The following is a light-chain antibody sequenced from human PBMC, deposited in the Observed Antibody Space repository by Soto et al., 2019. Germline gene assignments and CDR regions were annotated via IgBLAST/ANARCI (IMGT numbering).Light chain of an antibody. J-gene: IGLJ2*01. CDR1: SSNIGNNY. Sequence: QAVVTQPPSVSATPGQKVTISCSGSSSNIGNNYVSWYQQFPGAAPKLLIYDNYWRPSGIPDRFSASKSGTSATLGITGLQTGDDADYYCATGDSSLSAVVVGGGTKVTVL. CDR3: ATGDSSLSAVV. V-gene: IGLV1-51*01. CDR2: DNY.